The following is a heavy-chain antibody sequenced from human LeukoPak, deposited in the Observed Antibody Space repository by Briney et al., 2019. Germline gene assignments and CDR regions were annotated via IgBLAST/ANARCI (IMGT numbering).Heavy chain of an antibody. J-gene: IGHJ6*02. CDR3: AKDLGAYGDSSYGMDV. CDR1: GFTFSSYG. D-gene: IGHD4-17*01. CDR2: ISYDGSNK. V-gene: IGHV3-30*18. Sequence: GGSLRLSCAASGFTFSSYGMHWVRQAPGKGLEWVAVISYDGSNKYYADSVKGRFTISRDNSKNTLYLQMNSLRAEDTAVYYCAKDLGAYGDSSYGMDVWGQGTTVTVSS.